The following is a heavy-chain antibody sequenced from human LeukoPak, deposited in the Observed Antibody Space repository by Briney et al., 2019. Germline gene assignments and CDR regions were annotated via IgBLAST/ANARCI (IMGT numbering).Heavy chain of an antibody. CDR1: GFTFSSYA. CDR2: IIGSVAST. CDR3: AKEPTHSWELLSEGYSDE. D-gene: IGHD1-26*01. Sequence: GGSLRLSCAAAGFTFSSYAMRWVRQAPGKGLEWVSAIIGSVASTYYADSVKGTFTISRDTSKNTLYLPMNSLRAEDTGVYYCAKEPTHSWELLSEGYSDEWGQRTLVTAYS. J-gene: IGHJ4*01. V-gene: IGHV3-23*01.